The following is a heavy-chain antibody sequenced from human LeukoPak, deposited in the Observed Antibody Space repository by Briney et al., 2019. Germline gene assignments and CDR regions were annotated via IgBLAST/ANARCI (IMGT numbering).Heavy chain of an antibody. D-gene: IGHD5-12*01. Sequence: PGGSLRLSCAASGFTFSSHALTWVRQTPGKGLDWVSSISVASTPYYLDSVKGRFTISRDNSKNTLYLQMNSLRAEDTAVYYCARNVAPFDYWGQGTLVTVSS. CDR3: ARNVAPFDY. V-gene: IGHV3-23*01. CDR2: ISVASTP. J-gene: IGHJ4*02. CDR1: GFTFSSHA.